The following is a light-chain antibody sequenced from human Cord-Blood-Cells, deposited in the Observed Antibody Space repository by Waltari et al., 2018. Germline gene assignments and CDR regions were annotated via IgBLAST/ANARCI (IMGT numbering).Light chain of an antibody. Sequence: QSALTQPASVSGSPGQSITISCTGTSSDVGGYNYVSWYQQHPGKAPELMLYDVSKRPSGVSNRFSGSRSGNTASLTISGLQAEEEADYYCSSYTSSSTVVFGGGTKLTVL. CDR1: SSDVGGYNY. J-gene: IGLJ2*01. CDR3: SSYTSSSTVV. CDR2: DVS. V-gene: IGLV2-14*01.